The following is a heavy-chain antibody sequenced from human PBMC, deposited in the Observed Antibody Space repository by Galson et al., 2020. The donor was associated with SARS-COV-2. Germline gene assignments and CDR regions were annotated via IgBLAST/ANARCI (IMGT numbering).Heavy chain of an antibody. D-gene: IGHD2-15*01. J-gene: IGHJ4*02. CDR3: ARDSTPGGNGGFDY. CDR2: INHSGST. CDR1: GGSFSGYY. V-gene: IGHV4-34*01. Sequence: SETMSLTCAVYGGSFSGYYWSWIRQPQGKGLEWIGEINHSGSTNYNPSLKSRVTISVDTSKNQFSLKLSPVTAADTAVYCCARDSTPGGNGGFDYRGQGALVTVAS.